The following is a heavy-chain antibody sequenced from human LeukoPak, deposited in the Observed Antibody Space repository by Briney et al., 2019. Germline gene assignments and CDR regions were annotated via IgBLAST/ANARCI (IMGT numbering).Heavy chain of an antibody. CDR3: ARSVVVPAAHKKYYDY. CDR2: INLSGST. V-gene: IGHV4-34*01. D-gene: IGHD2-2*01. Sequence: SETLSLTCAVYGGSFSGYYWSWIRQPPGKGLEWIGEINLSGSTNYNPSLKSRVTISVGTSKNQFSLKLSSVTAADTAVYYCARSVVVPAAHKKYYDYWGQGTLVTVSS. J-gene: IGHJ4*02. CDR1: GGSFSGYY.